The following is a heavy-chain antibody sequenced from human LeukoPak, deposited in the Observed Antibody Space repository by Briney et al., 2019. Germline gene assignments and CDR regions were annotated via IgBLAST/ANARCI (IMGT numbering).Heavy chain of an antibody. D-gene: IGHD5-12*01. V-gene: IGHV3-23*01. Sequence: GGSLRLSCAASGFTFSSYAMSWVRQAPGKGLEWVSGISGSGDNTYYADSVKGRFTISRDNSKNTLYLQMNRLRAEDTAVYYCAKGSGYDTDFDYWGQGTLVSVSS. J-gene: IGHJ4*02. CDR2: ISGSGDNT. CDR1: GFTFSSYA. CDR3: AKGSGYDTDFDY.